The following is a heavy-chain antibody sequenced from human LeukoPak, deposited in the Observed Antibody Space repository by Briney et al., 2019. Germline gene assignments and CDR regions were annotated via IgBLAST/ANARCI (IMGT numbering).Heavy chain of an antibody. J-gene: IGHJ4*02. V-gene: IGHV3-23*01. CDR2: ISGSGYST. D-gene: IGHD2-15*01. CDR1: GYSFERYA. CDR3: ARVKRDCSGGSCYSFDY. Sequence: GGSLRLSCTASGYSFERYAMSWVRQAPGKGLEWVSVISGSGYSTYYGDSVKGRFTISRDNSNNTLFLQMKSLRAEDTAVYYCARVKRDCSGGSCYSFDYWGQGTLVTVSS.